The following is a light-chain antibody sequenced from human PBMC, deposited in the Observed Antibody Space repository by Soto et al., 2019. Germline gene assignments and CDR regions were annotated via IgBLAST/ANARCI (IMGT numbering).Light chain of an antibody. CDR2: AAS. CDR1: QGIRNY. J-gene: IGKJ3*01. CDR3: QKYSSVPV. V-gene: IGKV1-27*01. Sequence: DIQMTQSPTSLSASVGDRVTITCRASQGIRNYVAGYQQIPGKAPKLLIYAASTLQSGIPSRFSGSGSGKDFTITIHGLQPEDVATSSFQKYSSVPVFGPGTKEEIK.